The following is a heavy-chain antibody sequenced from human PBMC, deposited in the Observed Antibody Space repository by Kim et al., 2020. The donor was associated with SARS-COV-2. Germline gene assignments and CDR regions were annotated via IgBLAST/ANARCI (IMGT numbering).Heavy chain of an antibody. Sequence: GGSLRLSCAASGFTFSSYGMHWVRQAPGKGLEWVAVIWYDGSNKYYADSVKGRFTISRDNSKNTLYLQMNSLRAEDTAVYYCARMGYCSSTSCSYYYYYYMDVWGKGTTVTVSS. CDR1: GFTFSSYG. CDR3: ARMGYCSSTSCSYYYYYYMDV. V-gene: IGHV3-33*01. CDR2: IWYDGSNK. J-gene: IGHJ6*03. D-gene: IGHD2-2*01.